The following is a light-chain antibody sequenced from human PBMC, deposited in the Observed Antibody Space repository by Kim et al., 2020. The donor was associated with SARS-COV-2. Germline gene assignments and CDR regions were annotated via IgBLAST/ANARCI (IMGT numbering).Light chain of an antibody. J-gene: IGLJ3*02. Sequence: QAGLTQPPSVSKGLRQTATLTCTGNSNNVGNQGAAWLQQHQGHPPKLLSYRNNNRPSGISERLSASRSGNTASLTITGLQPEDEADYYCSAWVSSLSAWVFGGGTKLTVL. CDR3: SAWVSSLSAWV. CDR2: RNN. V-gene: IGLV10-54*01. CDR1: SNNVGNQG.